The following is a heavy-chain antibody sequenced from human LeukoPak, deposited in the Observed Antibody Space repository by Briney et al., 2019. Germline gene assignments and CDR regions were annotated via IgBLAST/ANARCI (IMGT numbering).Heavy chain of an antibody. J-gene: IGHJ4*02. Sequence: ASVKVSCKASGGTFSSYAISWVRQAPGQGLEWMGGIIPIFGTANYAQKFQGRVTITADESTSTAYMELSSLRSEDTAVYYCARFVRYCSSTSCYWYFDYWGQGTLVTVSS. CDR2: IIPIFGTA. CDR1: GGTFSSYA. V-gene: IGHV1-69*13. CDR3: ARFVRYCSSTSCYWYFDY. D-gene: IGHD2-2*01.